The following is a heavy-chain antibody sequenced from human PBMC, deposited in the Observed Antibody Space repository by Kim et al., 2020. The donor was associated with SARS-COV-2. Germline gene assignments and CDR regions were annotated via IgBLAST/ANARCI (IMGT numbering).Heavy chain of an antibody. V-gene: IGHV3-53*01. CDR2: IYSAGST. CDR3: ARGTASHSSGWYTFDY. Sequence: GSLRLSCAVSGFSVINNPMTWVRQAPGKGLEWVSVIYSAGSTYYADSVKGRFTISRDNVKNTLYLQMNSLRAEDTAVYFCARGTASHSSGWYTFDYWGQGTLVTVSS. D-gene: IGHD6-19*01. CDR1: GFSVINNP. J-gene: IGHJ4*02.